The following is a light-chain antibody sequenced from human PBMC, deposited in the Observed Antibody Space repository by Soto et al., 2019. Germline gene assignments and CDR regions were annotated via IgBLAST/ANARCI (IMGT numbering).Light chain of an antibody. CDR2: EVT. CDR1: SSDIGGYNY. Sequence: QSALTQPASVSGSPGQSITISCTGTSSDIGGYNYVSWYQQHPGTAPKLMIYEVTNRPSGVSSRFSGSKSGNTASLTISALQAEDEADYYCSSYTSSSTLVFGGGTKLTVL. CDR3: SSYTSSSTLV. J-gene: IGLJ3*02. V-gene: IGLV2-14*01.